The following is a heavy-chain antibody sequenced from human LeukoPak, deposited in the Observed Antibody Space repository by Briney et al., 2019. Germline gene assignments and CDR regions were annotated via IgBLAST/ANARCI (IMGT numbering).Heavy chain of an antibody. CDR1: GYSISSGYY. Sequence: SETLSLTCTVSGYSISSGYYWGWIRQPPGKGLEWIGSIYHSGSTYYNPSLKSRVTISVDTSKNQFSLKLSSVTAADTAVYYCARGPHSSSWYPYYYYMDVWGKGTTVTVSS. CDR2: IYHSGST. D-gene: IGHD6-13*01. J-gene: IGHJ6*03. V-gene: IGHV4-38-2*02. CDR3: ARGPHSSSWYPYYYYMDV.